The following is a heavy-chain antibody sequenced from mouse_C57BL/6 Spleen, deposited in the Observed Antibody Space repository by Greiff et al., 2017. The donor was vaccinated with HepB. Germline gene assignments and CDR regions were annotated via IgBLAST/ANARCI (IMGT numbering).Heavy chain of an antibody. J-gene: IGHJ1*03. CDR3: ASHGLLYYGSKDWYFDV. V-gene: IGHV5-6*02. D-gene: IGHD1-1*01. CDR2: ISSGGSYT. CDR1: GFTFSSYG. Sequence: EVKLVESGGDLVKPGGSLKLSCAASGFTFSSYGMSWVRQTPDKRLEWVATISSGGSYTYYPDSVKGRFTISRDNAKNTLYLQMSSLKSEDTAMYYCASHGLLYYGSKDWYFDVWGTGTTVTVSS.